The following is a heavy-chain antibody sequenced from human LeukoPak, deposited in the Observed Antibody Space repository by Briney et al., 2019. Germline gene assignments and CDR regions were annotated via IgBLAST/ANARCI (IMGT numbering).Heavy chain of an antibody. CDR1: GGSISSRSYC. Sequence: SQTLSLTCTVSGGSISSRSYCWSWIRQPAGKGLEWIGHVHISGSTNYNSSLKSRVTISVDTSKNQFSLKLSSVTAADTAMYYCARVSGYDWESFCDYWGQGSLVTVSS. V-gene: IGHV4-61*09. J-gene: IGHJ4*02. CDR3: ARVSGYDWESFCDY. CDR2: VHISGST. D-gene: IGHD5-12*01.